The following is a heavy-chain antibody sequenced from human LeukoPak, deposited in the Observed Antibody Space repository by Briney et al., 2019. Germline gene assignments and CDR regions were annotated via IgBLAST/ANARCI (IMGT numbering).Heavy chain of an antibody. CDR2: INQDGNEK. J-gene: IGHJ4*02. D-gene: IGHD3-3*01. Sequence: GGSLRLSCAASGFTFSSYWMNWVRQAPGKGLEWVANINQDGNEKYYVDSVKGRFTISRDNAKNSLYLQMNSLRAEDTAVYYCARDGDYDFLRAPGYWGQGTLVTVSS. V-gene: IGHV3-7*01. CDR3: ARDGDYDFLRAPGY. CDR1: GFTFSSYW.